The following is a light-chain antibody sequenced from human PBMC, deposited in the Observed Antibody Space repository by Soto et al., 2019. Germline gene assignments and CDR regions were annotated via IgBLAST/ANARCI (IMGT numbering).Light chain of an antibody. Sequence: SYELTQPPSVSVAPGQTARITCGGNKIGSKSVHWYQQKPGQAPVLVVYDDSDRPSGIPERFSGSNSGNTATLTISRGEAGDEADYYCQVWDSSSDHGVFGGGTKLTVL. V-gene: IGLV3-21*02. CDR1: KIGSKS. CDR2: DDS. J-gene: IGLJ3*02. CDR3: QVWDSSSDHGV.